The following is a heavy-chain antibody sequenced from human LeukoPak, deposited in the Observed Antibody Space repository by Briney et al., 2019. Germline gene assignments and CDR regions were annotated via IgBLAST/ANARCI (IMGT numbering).Heavy chain of an antibody. J-gene: IGHJ4*02. D-gene: IGHD1-1*01. CDR1: GFXFSNVW. Sequence: PGGAPRLSCEASGFXFSNVWINWVPEAPGKGLEWIGRIKTKTDGGTTEYAAPVKGRFTISRDDSKNTVYLQMNSLKTGDTALYYCVTRVKSTGDYWGQGTLVTVSS. CDR3: VTRVKSTGDY. CDR2: IKTKTDGGTT. V-gene: IGHV3-15*01.